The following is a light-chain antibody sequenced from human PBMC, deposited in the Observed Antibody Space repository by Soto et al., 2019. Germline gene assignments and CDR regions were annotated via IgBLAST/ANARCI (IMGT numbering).Light chain of an antibody. CDR2: AAS. V-gene: IGKV1-39*01. CDR1: QSIRSY. CDR3: QQSDTNPLT. J-gene: IGKJ4*01. Sequence: DITMTQSPSSLSTSIGDRVTITCRASQSIRSYLNWYQQKPGKAPKLLIYAASTLRSGVPSRFSGSGSGTDFTLTISSLQPEDGATYYCQQSDTNPLTFGGGTKVEIK.